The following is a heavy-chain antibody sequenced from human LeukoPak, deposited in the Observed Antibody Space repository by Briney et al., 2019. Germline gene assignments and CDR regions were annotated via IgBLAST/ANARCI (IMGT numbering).Heavy chain of an antibody. V-gene: IGHV1-2*06. Sequence: GASVKVSCKASGYTFTGYYMHWVRQAPGQGLEWMGRINPNSGGTNYAQKFQGRVTMTRDTSISTAYMELSRLRSDDTAVYYCARWRITMVRGVTLDYWGQGTLVTVSS. CDR1: GYTFTGYY. CDR3: ARWRITMVRGVTLDY. J-gene: IGHJ4*02. CDR2: INPNSGGT. D-gene: IGHD3-10*01.